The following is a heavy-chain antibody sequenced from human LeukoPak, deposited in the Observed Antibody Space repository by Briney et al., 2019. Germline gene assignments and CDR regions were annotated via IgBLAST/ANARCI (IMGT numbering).Heavy chain of an antibody. V-gene: IGHV3-33*01. Sequence: GGSLRLSCAASGFTFSSHGMHWVRQAPGKGLEWVAVIWYDGSNKYYADSVKGRFTISRDNSKNTLYLQMNSLRAEDTAVYYCAREGTTDPHFDYWGQGTLVTVSS. CDR3: AREGTTDPHFDY. CDR1: GFTFSSHG. D-gene: IGHD4-17*01. J-gene: IGHJ4*02. CDR2: IWYDGSNK.